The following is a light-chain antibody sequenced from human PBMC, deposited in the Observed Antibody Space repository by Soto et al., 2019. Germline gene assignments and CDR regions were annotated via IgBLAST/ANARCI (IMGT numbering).Light chain of an antibody. J-gene: IGLJ3*02. CDR3: CSYAGGNTWV. CDR1: SSDVGRYDY. Sequence: QSALTQPRSVSGSPGQSVTISCTGTSSDVGRYDYVSWCQSHPDKAPRLVIYDVSKRPSGVPDRFSGSKSGNTASLTISGLQADHEADYYCCSYAGGNTWVFGGGTKVTVL. V-gene: IGLV2-11*01. CDR2: DVS.